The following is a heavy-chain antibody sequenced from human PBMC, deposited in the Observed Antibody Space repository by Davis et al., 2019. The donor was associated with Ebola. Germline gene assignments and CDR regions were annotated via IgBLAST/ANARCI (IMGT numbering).Heavy chain of an antibody. CDR2: IYTGGST. V-gene: IGHV3-53*05. CDR1: GLTVSSNY. J-gene: IGHJ4*02. D-gene: IGHD3-22*01. Sequence: GESLKISCAVSGLTVSSNYMSWVRKAPGKGLAWVSVIYTGGSTYYADSVKGRFTISRDNSNNTLYLQMISLRVEDTAVYYCARDMGGNHFDTSLDYWGQGTLVTVSS. CDR3: ARDMGGNHFDTSLDY.